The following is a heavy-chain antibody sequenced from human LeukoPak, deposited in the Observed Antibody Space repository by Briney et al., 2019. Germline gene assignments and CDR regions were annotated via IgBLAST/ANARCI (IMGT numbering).Heavy chain of an antibody. CDR2: INHSGST. D-gene: IGHD5-12*01. CDR1: GGSISSSSYY. J-gene: IGHJ3*02. V-gene: IGHV4-39*07. CDR3: ATINVDIVATLEAFDI. Sequence: SETLSLTCTVSGGSISSSSYYWGWIHQPPGKGLEWIGEINHSGSTNYNPSLKSRVTISVDTSKNQFSLKLSSVTAADTAVYYCATINVDIVATLEAFDIWGQGTMVTVSS.